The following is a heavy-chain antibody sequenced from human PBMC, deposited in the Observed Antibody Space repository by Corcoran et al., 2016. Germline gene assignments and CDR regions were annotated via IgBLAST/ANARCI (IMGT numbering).Heavy chain of an antibody. J-gene: IGHJ6*02. V-gene: IGHV1-18*01. CDR1: GYTFTSYG. CDR3: ARVGERITMVRGVIGYYYYGMDV. Sequence: QVQLVQSGAEVKKPGASVKVSCKASGYTFTSYGISWVRQAPGQGLEWMGWISAYNGNTNYAQKLQGRVTRTTDTSTSTAYMELRSLRSDDTAVYYCARVGERITMVRGVIGYYYYGMDVWGQGTTVTVSS. CDR2: ISAYNGNT. D-gene: IGHD3-10*01.